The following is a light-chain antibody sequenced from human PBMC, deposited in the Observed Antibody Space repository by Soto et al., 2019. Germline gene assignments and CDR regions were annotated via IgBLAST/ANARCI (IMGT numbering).Light chain of an antibody. CDR3: QQYDNWLRT. CDR2: GAS. J-gene: IGKJ1*01. CDR1: QSVGSN. V-gene: IGKV3-15*01. Sequence: EIVMTQSPATLSVSPGERATLSCRASQSVGSNLAWYQQKPGQAPRLLIYGASTRATDIPVRFSGSGSGTEFSLTISSLQSEDFAVYYCQQYDNWLRTFGQGT.